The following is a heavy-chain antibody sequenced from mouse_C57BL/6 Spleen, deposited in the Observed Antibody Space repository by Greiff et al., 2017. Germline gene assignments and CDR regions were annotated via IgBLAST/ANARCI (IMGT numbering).Heavy chain of an antibody. V-gene: IGHV1-52*01. D-gene: IGHD1-1*01. Sequence: VQLQQSGAELVRPGSSVKLSCKASGYTFTSYWMHWVKQRPIQGLEWIGNIDPSDSETHYSQKFKDKATLTVDKSSSTAYLQLSSLTSDDSAVYYCARDYGSSYLYFGVWGTGTTVTVSS. CDR3: ARDYGSSYLYFGV. J-gene: IGHJ1*03. CDR1: GYTFTSYW. CDR2: IDPSDSET.